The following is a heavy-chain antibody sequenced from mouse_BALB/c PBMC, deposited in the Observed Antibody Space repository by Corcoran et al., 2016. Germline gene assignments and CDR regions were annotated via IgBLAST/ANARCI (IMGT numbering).Heavy chain of an antibody. CDR3: ARSISYGTPYCMDV. CDR1: GFTVSSNY. CDR2: IYSGCST. Sequence: EVQLVESGGGLVQHGGSLRLSCAASGFTVSSNYMSWVRQAPGKGLGWVSVIYSGCSTYDEGAVKGRFTISRDNSKNTLYLQRNSLRAEDTAVYYCARSISYGTPYCMDVWGQGTTVTVSS. D-gene: IGHD2-10*02. V-gene: IGHV5-9-4*01. J-gene: IGHJ1*01.